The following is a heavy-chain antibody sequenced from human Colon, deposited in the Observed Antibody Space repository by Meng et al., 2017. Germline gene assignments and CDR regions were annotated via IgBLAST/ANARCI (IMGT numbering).Heavy chain of an antibody. CDR2: IYYTGTT. CDR3: ARDWGSGTPY. Sequence: QVQLQESGPGLVRPSETLTLTCTVAGGSVTITGYYWSWIRQSPGKGLEWIGYIYYTGTTNYNPSLKSRVTISIDTSKNQFSLKLSSVTPADTAVYYCARDWGSGTPYWGQGTLVTVSS. CDR1: GGSVTITGYY. D-gene: IGHD3-10*01. J-gene: IGHJ4*02. V-gene: IGHV4-61*08.